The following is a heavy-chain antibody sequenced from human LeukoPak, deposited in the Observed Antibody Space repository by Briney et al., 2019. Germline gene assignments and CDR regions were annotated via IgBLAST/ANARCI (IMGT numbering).Heavy chain of an antibody. D-gene: IGHD6-19*01. CDR3: ARDWDSSGWLFDY. CDR1: GFTFSSYW. J-gene: IGHJ4*02. V-gene: IGHV3-7*01. Sequence: SGGSLRLSCAASGFTFSSYWMSWVRQAPGKGLEWVANIKQDGSEKYYVDSVKGRFTISRDNAKNSLYLQMNSLRAEDTAVCYCARDWDSSGWLFDYWGQGTLVTVSS. CDR2: IKQDGSEK.